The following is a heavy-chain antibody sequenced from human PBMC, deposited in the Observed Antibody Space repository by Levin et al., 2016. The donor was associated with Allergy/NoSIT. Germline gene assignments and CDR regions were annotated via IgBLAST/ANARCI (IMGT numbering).Heavy chain of an antibody. J-gene: IGHJ4*02. CDR2: ISGSGGLT. CDR1: GFSFSTYA. Sequence: GGSLRLSCAASGFSFSTYAMSWVRQAPGKGLEWVSAISGSGGLTHYLDSVRGRFTISRDNSKNTLYLEMNSLRVEDMAVYYCAKDSKTVHGGGYVAMGMTFGNWGQGTLVTVSS. CDR3: AKDSKTVHGGGYVAMGMTFGN. V-gene: IGHV3-23*01. D-gene: IGHD1-26*01.